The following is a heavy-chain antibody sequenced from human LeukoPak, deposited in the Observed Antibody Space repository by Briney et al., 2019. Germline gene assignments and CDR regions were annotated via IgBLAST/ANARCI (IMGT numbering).Heavy chain of an antibody. J-gene: IGHJ5*02. Sequence: GGSLRLSCAASGFRFSAHSVHWVRQAPGKGLEWVAFISYDGKIKQYADSVKGRFTISRDNSKNTLFLQMNSLGTGDTAMYYCSRNPEMEYWFDPWGQGTLVTVSS. CDR2: ISYDGKIK. D-gene: IGHD1-1*01. CDR3: SRNPEMEYWFDP. CDR1: GFRFSAHS. V-gene: IGHV3-30*04.